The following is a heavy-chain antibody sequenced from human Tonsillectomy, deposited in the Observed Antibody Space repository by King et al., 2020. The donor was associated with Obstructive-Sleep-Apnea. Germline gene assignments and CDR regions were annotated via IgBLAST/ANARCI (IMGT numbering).Heavy chain of an antibody. CDR2: IIPILDIP. V-gene: IGHV1-69*04. CDR3: ARDGCIITSCPHSYYSGSDV. D-gene: IGHD2-2*01. Sequence: VQLVQSGAEVKKPGSAVKVSCKASGGTFSNYAISWVRQAPGQGLEWMGGIIPILDIPNYAQKFQGRVTITADMSTSTAYMEVSSLRSEDTAIYYCARDGCIITSCPHSYYSGSDVWGQGTTVTVSS. CDR1: GGTFSNYA. J-gene: IGHJ6*02.